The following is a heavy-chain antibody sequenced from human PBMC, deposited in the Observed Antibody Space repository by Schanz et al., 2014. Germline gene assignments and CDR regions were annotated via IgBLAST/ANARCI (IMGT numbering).Heavy chain of an antibody. CDR1: GFTFGDYA. CDR2: ISASGGDT. CDR3: ARIGGSVFDY. J-gene: IGHJ4*02. D-gene: IGHD3-10*01. V-gene: IGHV3-23*01. Sequence: EVQLLESGGGLVQPGGSLRLSCAASGFTFGDYAMTWVRQAPGKGLEWVSAISASGGDTYYADSVKGRFTISRDNSKSTLYLQMNSLRAEDTAVYYCARIGGSVFDYWAQGTLVTVSS.